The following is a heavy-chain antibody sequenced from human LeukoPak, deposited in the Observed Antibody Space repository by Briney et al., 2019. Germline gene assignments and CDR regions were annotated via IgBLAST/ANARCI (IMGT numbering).Heavy chain of an antibody. CDR1: GFTFSSYG. J-gene: IGHJ4*02. CDR3: ARDGGRKEDY. V-gene: IGHV3-7*01. Sequence: GGSLRLSCAASGFTFSSYGMHWVRQAPGKGLEWVANIKQDGSEKYYVDSVKGRFTISRDNAKNSLYLQMNSLRAEDTAVYYCARDGGRKEDYWGQGTLVTVSS. CDR2: IKQDGSEK.